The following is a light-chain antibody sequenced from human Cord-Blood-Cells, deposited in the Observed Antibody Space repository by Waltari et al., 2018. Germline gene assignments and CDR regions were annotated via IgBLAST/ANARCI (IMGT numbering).Light chain of an antibody. CDR1: QSLLHSNGYNY. Sequence: DIVMTQSPPSLPVTPGEPASISCRSSQSLLHSNGYNYLDWYLQKPGQSPQLLIYLGSNRASGVPDRFSGSGSGTDFTLKISRVEAEDVGVYYCMQALQTRTFGGGTKVEIK. V-gene: IGKV2-28*01. CDR3: MQALQTRT. J-gene: IGKJ4*01. CDR2: LGS.